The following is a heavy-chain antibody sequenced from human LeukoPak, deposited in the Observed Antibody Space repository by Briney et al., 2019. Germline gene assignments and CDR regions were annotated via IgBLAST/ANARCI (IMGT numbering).Heavy chain of an antibody. CDR1: GFTFRSYG. Sequence: PGGSLRLSCAASGFTFRSYGMHWVRQAPGKGLVWVSRISSDGTSTTYADSVKGRFTISRDNAKNTLYLQLDSLRAEDTAIYYCASPAWSDALDMWGQGRTVTLYS. CDR3: ASPAWSDALDM. J-gene: IGHJ3*02. V-gene: IGHV3-74*01. D-gene: IGHD2-15*01. CDR2: ISSDGTST.